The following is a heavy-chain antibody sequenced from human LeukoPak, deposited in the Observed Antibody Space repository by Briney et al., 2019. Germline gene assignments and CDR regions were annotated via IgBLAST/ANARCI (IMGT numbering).Heavy chain of an antibody. CDR1: GYTFIIYY. CDR3: ARGKPMVDY. D-gene: IGHD4/OR15-4a*01. CDR2: GNPSGGST. J-gene: IGHJ4*02. V-gene: IGHV1-46*01. Sequence: ASVTVSFKSSGYTFIIYYIHWVRQPPAQGLEWMGTGNPSGGSTNYAQKFQGRITITRDTSTSTVYMELSSLESEDTAVYYCARGKPMVDYWGQGTLVTVSS.